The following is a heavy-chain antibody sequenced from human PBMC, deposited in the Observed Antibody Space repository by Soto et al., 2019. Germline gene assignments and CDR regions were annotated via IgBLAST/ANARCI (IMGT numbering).Heavy chain of an antibody. Sequence: QVQLVQSGAEVKKPGSSVKVSCKASGGTFSSYAISWVRQAPGQGLEWMGGIIPIFGTANYAQKFQGRVTITADESTSTAYMELSSLRSEDTAVHYCARGVVVPAATTGWYFDLWGRGTLVTVSS. CDR1: GGTFSSYA. J-gene: IGHJ2*01. CDR2: IIPIFGTA. CDR3: ARGVVVPAATTGWYFDL. D-gene: IGHD2-2*01. V-gene: IGHV1-69*01.